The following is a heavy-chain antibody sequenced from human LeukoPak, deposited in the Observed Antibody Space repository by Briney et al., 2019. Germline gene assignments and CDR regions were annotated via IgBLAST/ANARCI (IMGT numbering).Heavy chain of an antibody. V-gene: IGHV3-48*04. CDR2: ISSSSSTI. J-gene: IGHJ4*02. CDR3: ARGVSGYSYGYDFDY. D-gene: IGHD5-18*01. CDR1: GFTFSSYS. Sequence: GGSLRLSCAASGFTFSSYSMNWVRQAPGKGLEWVSYISSSSSTIYYADSVKGRCTISRDNAKNSLYLQMNSLRAEDTAVYYCARGVSGYSYGYDFDYWGQGTLVTVSS.